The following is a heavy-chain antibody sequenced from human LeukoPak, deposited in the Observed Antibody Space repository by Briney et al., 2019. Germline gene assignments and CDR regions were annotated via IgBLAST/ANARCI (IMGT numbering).Heavy chain of an antibody. CDR1: GYTFTSYD. CDR2: MNPNSGNT. V-gene: IGHV1-8*03. D-gene: IGHD2-15*01. Sequence: GASVKASCKASGYTFTSYDINWVRQATRQRRGCWGWMNPNSGNTGYAQKFQGRVTITRNTSTSTAYMELSSLSSEDTAVYYCARAPPGDCSGGSCYSELDYWGQGTLVTVSS. CDR3: ARAPPGDCSGGSCYSELDY. J-gene: IGHJ4*02.